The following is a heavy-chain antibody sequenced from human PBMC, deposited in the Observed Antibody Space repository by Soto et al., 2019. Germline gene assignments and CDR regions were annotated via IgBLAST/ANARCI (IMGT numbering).Heavy chain of an antibody. Sequence: EVQLVESGGGLVKPGGSLRLSCAASGFSFSTYNMNWVRQAPGKGLEWVSSIDASSTHIYYADSVKGRFTISRDNGKSSLYLQMDSLRAEDTALYYCAKDHQYSSSSAGLYGMDVWGQGTTVTVSS. CDR3: AKDHQYSSSSAGLYGMDV. V-gene: IGHV3-21*01. J-gene: IGHJ6*02. CDR1: GFSFSTYN. D-gene: IGHD6-6*01. CDR2: IDASSTHI.